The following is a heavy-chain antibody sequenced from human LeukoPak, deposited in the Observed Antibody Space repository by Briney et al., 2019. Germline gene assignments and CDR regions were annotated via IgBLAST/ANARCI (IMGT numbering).Heavy chain of an antibody. D-gene: IGHD3-9*01. CDR1: GFTFSSYA. CDR2: ISGSGGST. V-gene: IGHV3-23*01. CDR3: AKDLELRYFDWLLSDAFDI. Sequence: GGSLRLSCAASGFTFSSYAMSWVRQAPGKGLEWVSAISGSGGSTYYADSVKGRFTISRDNSKNTLYLQMNSLRAEDTAVYYCAKDLELRYFDWLLSDAFDIWGQGTMVTVSS. J-gene: IGHJ3*02.